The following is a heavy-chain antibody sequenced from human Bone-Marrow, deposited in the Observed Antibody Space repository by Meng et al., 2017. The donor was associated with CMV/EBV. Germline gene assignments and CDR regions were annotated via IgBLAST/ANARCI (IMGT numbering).Heavy chain of an antibody. J-gene: IGHJ4*02. CDR1: GGSFSGYY. D-gene: IGHD1-7*01. CDR3: ARARDGTGTTWVLDY. Sequence: SETLSLTCAVYGGSFSGYYWSWIRQPPGKGLEWIGEINHSGSTNYNPSLKSRVTISVDTSKNQFSLKLSSVTAADTAVYYCARARDGTGTTWVLDYWGQGTRVTGSS. V-gene: IGHV4-34*01. CDR2: INHSGST.